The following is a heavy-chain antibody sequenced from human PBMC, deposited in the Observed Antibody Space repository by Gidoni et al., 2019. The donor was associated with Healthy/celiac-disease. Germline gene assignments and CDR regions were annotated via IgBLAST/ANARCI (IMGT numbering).Heavy chain of an antibody. CDR1: GYTFTRYY. Sequence: QVQLVQSGAEVKKPGASVKVSCKASGYTFTRYYMHWVRQAPGQGLEWMGIINPSGGSTSYAQKFQGRVTMTRDTSTSTVYMELSSLRSEDTAVYYCARDGIAAAGADAFDIWGQGTMVTVSS. V-gene: IGHV1-46*03. CDR3: ARDGIAAAGADAFDI. D-gene: IGHD6-13*01. J-gene: IGHJ3*02. CDR2: INPSGGST.